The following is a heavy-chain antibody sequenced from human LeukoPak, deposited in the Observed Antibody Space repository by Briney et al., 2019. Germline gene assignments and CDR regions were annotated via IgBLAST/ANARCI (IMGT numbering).Heavy chain of an antibody. D-gene: IGHD1-1*01. Sequence: ASVKVSCKASGYTFTGYYMHWVRQAPGQGLEWMGWINPNSGGTNYAQKFQGRVTMTRDTSISTAYMELSRLRSDDTAVYYCARAPRVGTTYYYYYGMDVWGQGTTVTVSS. CDR1: GYTFTGYY. CDR3: ARAPRVGTTYYYYYGMDV. J-gene: IGHJ6*02. V-gene: IGHV1-2*02. CDR2: INPNSGGT.